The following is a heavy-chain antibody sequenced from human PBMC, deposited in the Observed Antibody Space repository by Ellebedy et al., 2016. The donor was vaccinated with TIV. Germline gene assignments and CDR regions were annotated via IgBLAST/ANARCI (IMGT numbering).Heavy chain of an antibody. D-gene: IGHD1-1*01. Sequence: GESLKISCEGSGYSFTNYWIAWVRQMPGKGLEWMGSIYPGDSATTYSPSFQGQVPISADKSFITAFLQWSSLKAADTAMYDCTRHGLIPQLDYWGQGTLVTVSS. CDR1: GYSFTNYW. V-gene: IGHV5-51*01. J-gene: IGHJ4*02. CDR2: IYPGDSAT. CDR3: TRHGLIPQLDY.